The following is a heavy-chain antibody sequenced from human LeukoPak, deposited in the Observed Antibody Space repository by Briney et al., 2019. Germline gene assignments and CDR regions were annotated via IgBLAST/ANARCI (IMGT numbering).Heavy chain of an antibody. D-gene: IGHD5-18*01. CDR3: ARGDARGYSYGHFHFDH. CDR2: IYYSGST. J-gene: IGHJ4*01. V-gene: IGHV4-39*07. CDR1: GGSISTGSYY. Sequence: SETLSLTCTVSGGSISTGSYYWGWIRQPPGKGLEWIGSIYYSGSTYYNPSLKSRVTISVDKSKTQFSLKLSPVTAADTAVYYCARGDARGYSYGHFHFDHWGHGTLVTVSS.